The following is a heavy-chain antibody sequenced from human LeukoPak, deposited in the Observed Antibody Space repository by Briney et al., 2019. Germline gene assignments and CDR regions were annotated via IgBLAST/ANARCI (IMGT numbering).Heavy chain of an antibody. CDR3: ARTEGTVPGSYYYYGMDV. CDR2: IYYSGSS. V-gene: IGHV4-59*01. CDR1: GGSISSYY. D-gene: IGHD3-10*01. Sequence: SETLSLTCTVSGGSISSYYWSWIRQPPGKGLEWIGYIYYSGSSNYNPSLKSRVTISVDTSKNQFSLKLSSVTAADTAVYYCARTEGTVPGSYYYYGMDVWGQGTTVTVSS. J-gene: IGHJ6*02.